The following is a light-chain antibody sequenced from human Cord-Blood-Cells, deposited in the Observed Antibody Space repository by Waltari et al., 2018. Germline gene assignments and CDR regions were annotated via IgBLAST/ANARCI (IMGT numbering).Light chain of an antibody. J-gene: IGKJ2*03. CDR1: QSVSSN. CDR3: QQYKNWPYS. V-gene: IGKV3-15*01. Sequence: EIVMTQSLATLSVSPGERATPSCRASQSVSSNLAWYQQKPGQAPRLLIYSSSTRATGIPARFSGSGSGTEFTLTISSLQSEDFAVYYCQQYKNWPYSFGQGTKLEIK. CDR2: SSS.